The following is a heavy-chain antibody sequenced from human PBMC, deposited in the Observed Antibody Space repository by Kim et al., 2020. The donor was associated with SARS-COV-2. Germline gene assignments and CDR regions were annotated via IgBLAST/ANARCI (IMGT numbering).Heavy chain of an antibody. D-gene: IGHD3-10*01. J-gene: IGHJ4*02. CDR1: GFTFSSYG. Sequence: GGSLRLSCAASGFTFSSYGMHWVRQAPGKGLEWVAVISYDGSNKYYADSVKGRFTISRDNSKNTLYLQMNSLRAEDTAVYYCAKDRGKLLWFGELFSWGQGTLVTVSS. CDR2: ISYDGSNK. CDR3: AKDRGKLLWFGELFS. V-gene: IGHV3-30*18.